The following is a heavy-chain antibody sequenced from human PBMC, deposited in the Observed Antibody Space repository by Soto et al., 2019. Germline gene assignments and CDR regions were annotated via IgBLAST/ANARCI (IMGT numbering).Heavy chain of an antibody. CDR1: GYTFTGYY. CDR3: ARDTAAASGYYYGMDV. CDR2: INPNSGGT. J-gene: IGHJ6*02. V-gene: IGHV1-2*04. D-gene: IGHD2-2*01. Sequence: ASVKVSCKASGYTFTGYYMHWVRQAPGRGLEWMGWINPNSGGTNYAQKFQGWVTMTRDTSISTAYMELSRLRSDDTAVYYCARDTAAASGYYYGMDVWGQGTTVTVSS.